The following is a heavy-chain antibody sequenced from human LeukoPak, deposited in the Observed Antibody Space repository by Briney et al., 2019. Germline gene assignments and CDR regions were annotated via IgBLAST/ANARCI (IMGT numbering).Heavy chain of an antibody. CDR2: INPNSGGT. D-gene: IGHD2/OR15-2a*01. CDR3: AIQSPSTNWFDP. V-gene: IGHV1-2*02. CDR1: GYTFTGYY. J-gene: IGHJ5*02. Sequence: ASVKVSCKASGYTFTGYYMHWVRQAPGQGLEWMGWINPNSGGTNYAQKFQGRVTMTRDTSISTAYMELSRLRSDDTAVYYCAIQSPSTNWFDPWGQGTLVSVSS.